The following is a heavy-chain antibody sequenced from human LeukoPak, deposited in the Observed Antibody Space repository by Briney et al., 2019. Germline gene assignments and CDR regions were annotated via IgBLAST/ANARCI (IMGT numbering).Heavy chain of an antibody. CDR1: GFTFSNYW. Sequence: PGGSLRLSCAASGFTFSNYWMSWVRQAAGKGLEWVANIKQDRSEKYYVDSVKGRFTISRDNAKNTLYLQMNNLRAEDTAVYYCARDRVGAVFDYWGQGTLVTVSS. J-gene: IGHJ4*02. D-gene: IGHD1-26*01. CDR2: IKQDRSEK. CDR3: ARDRVGAVFDY. V-gene: IGHV3-7*01.